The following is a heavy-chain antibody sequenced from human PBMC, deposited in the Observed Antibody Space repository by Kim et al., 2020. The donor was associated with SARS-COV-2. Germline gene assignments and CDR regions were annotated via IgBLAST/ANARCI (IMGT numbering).Heavy chain of an antibody. CDR1: GGSFSGYY. D-gene: IGHD3-10*01. V-gene: IGHV4-34*01. Sequence: SETLSLTCAVYGGSFSGYYWSWIRQPPGKGLEWIGEINHSGSTNYNPSLKSRVTISVDTSKNQFSLKLSAVTAADTAVYYCARGAYSGSYPNWFDPWGQGTLVTVSS. CDR3: ARGAYSGSYPNWFDP. J-gene: IGHJ5*02. CDR2: INHSGST.